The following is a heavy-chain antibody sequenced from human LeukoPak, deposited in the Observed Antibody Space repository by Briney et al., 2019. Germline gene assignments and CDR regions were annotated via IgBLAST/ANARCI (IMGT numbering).Heavy chain of an antibody. CDR2: IYNSGST. J-gene: IGHJ6*03. CDR3: ARLHADTSLTPYYYYIYV. D-gene: IGHD5-18*01. V-gene: IGHV4-59*08. CDR1: GVPISGHY. Sequence: KPSETLSLTCTLSGVPISGHYWICIRQPPGEGVECIGYIYNSGSTNYNPSLKSRATLSVDTSINQYSPKLSSVTALETAVYYCARLHADTSLTPYYYYIYVWGKGTTVTVSS.